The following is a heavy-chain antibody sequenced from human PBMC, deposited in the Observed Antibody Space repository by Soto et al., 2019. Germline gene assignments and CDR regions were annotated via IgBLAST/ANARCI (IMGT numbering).Heavy chain of an antibody. CDR2: ISGRGDST. D-gene: IGHD1-1*01. V-gene: IGHV3-23*01. CDR1: GFIFGHYA. Sequence: GGSVRLSCAGSGFIFGHYAMTWVRQAPGEGLEWISAISGRGDSTYYADAVKGRFTISRDNSKNTLYLQMNSLRFDDTAVYYCAKALDGIDDYFYAMGVWGQGTTVTVSS. J-gene: IGHJ6*02. CDR3: AKALDGIDDYFYAMGV.